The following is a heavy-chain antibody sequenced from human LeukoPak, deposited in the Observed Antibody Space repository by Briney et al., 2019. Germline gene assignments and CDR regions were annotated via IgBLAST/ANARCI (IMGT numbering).Heavy chain of an antibody. D-gene: IGHD3-10*01. CDR1: GFPFSSYG. Sequence: GGSLRLSCVASGFPFSSYGMHWVRQAPGKGLEWVAVISYDGSNKYYADSVKGRFTISRDNSKNTLYLQMNSLRAEDTAVYYCARVHYYGSGSYLRGPHYWGQGTLVTVSS. CDR3: ARVHYYGSGSYLRGPHY. J-gene: IGHJ4*02. V-gene: IGHV3-30*19. CDR2: ISYDGSNK.